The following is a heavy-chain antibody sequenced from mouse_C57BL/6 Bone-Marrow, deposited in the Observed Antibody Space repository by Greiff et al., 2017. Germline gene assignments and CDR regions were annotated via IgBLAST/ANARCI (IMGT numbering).Heavy chain of an antibody. CDR3: AGEGGSSDGAMDY. J-gene: IGHJ4*01. D-gene: IGHD1-1*01. V-gene: IGHV1-52*01. CDR1: GYTFTSYW. Sequence: QVQLKESGAELVRPGSSVKLSCKASGYTFTSYWMHWVKQRPIQGLEWIGNIDPSDSETHYNQKFKDKATLTVDKSSSTAYMQLSSLTSEDSAGYYCAGEGGSSDGAMDYWGEGTSVTVSS. CDR2: IDPSDSET.